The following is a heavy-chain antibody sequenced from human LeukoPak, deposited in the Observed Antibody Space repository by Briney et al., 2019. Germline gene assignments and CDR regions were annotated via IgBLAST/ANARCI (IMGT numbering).Heavy chain of an antibody. Sequence: ASVKVSCKASGYTSTGYYMHWVRQAPGQGLEWMGWINPNSGGTNYAQKFQGWVTMTRDTSISTAYMELSRLRSDDTAVYYCARAVIVPAAAHYYYYGMDVWGQGTTVTVSS. CDR2: INPNSGGT. CDR1: GYTSTGYY. CDR3: ARAVIVPAAAHYYYYGMDV. J-gene: IGHJ6*02. V-gene: IGHV1-2*04. D-gene: IGHD2-2*01.